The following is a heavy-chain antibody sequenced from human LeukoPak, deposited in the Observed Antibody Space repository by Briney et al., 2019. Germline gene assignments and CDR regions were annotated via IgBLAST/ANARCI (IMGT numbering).Heavy chain of an antibody. J-gene: IGHJ4*02. CDR1: GFTFSSYA. CDR3: AIDGTIFGVVIDY. V-gene: IGHV3-23*01. Sequence: GGSLRLSCAASGFTFSSYAMSWVRQAPGKGLEWVSAISGSGGSTYYADSVKGRLTISRDNSKNTLYLQMNSLRAEDTAVYYCAIDGTIFGVVIDYWGQGTLVTVSS. CDR2: ISGSGGST. D-gene: IGHD3-3*01.